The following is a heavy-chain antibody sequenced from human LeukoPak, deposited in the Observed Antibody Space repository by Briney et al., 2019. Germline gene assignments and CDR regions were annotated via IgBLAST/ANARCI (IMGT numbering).Heavy chain of an antibody. CDR3: ARVGCSGGSFYSGFDY. CDR1: GGSFSCYY. CDR2: INHSGST. V-gene: IGHV4-34*01. D-gene: IGHD2-15*01. Sequence: SETLSLTCAVYGGSFSCYYWSWIRQPPGKGLEWIGEINHSGSTNYNPSLKSRVTISVHTSKNQFSLKLSSVTAADTAVYYCARVGCSGGSFYSGFDYWGQGTLVTVSS. J-gene: IGHJ4*02.